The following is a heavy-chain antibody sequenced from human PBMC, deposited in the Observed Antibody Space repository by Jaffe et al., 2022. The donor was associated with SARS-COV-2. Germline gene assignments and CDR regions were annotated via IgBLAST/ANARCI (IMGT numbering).Heavy chain of an antibody. D-gene: IGHD4-17*01. CDR3: AREGMTIPEGYYYYYGMDV. CDR1: GYTFTSYD. V-gene: IGHV1-8*01. CDR2: MNPNSGNT. Sequence: QVQLVQSGAEVKKPGASVKVSCKASGYTFTSYDINWVRQATGQGLEWMGWMNPNSGNTGYAQKFQGRVTMTRNTSISTAYMELSSLRSEDTAVYYCAREGMTIPEGYYYYYGMDVWGQGTTVTVSS. J-gene: IGHJ6*02.